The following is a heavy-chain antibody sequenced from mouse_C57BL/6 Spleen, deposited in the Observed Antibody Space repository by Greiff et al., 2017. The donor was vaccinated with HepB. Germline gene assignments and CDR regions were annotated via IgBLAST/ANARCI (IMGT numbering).Heavy chain of an antibody. CDR1: GYAFTSSW. CDR3: ARSWAADD. Sequence: QVQLKESGPELVKPGASVKISCKASGYAFTSSWMNWVKQRPGKGLEWIGQIYPGDGDTNYNGKFKGKATLTADKSSSTAYMQLSSLASDDSAVYFCARSWAADDWGQGTTLTVSS. CDR2: IYPGDGDT. D-gene: IGHD4-1*01. V-gene: IGHV1-82*01. J-gene: IGHJ2*01.